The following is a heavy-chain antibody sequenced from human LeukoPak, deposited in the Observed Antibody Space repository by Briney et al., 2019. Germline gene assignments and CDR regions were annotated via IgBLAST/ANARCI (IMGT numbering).Heavy chain of an antibody. Sequence: SVKVSCKASGGTFSSYAINWVRQAPGQGLEWMGRIIPILGIANYAQKFQGRVTITADKSTSTAYMELSSLRSEDTAVYYCARYYDVYGMDVWGQGTTVTVSS. CDR2: IIPILGIA. D-gene: IGHD3-22*01. CDR1: GGTFSSYA. V-gene: IGHV1-69*04. CDR3: ARYYDVYGMDV. J-gene: IGHJ6*02.